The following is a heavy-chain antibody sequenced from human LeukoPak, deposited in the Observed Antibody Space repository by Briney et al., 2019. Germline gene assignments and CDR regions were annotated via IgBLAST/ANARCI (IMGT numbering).Heavy chain of an antibody. CDR1: GGTLSSYA. V-gene: IGHV1-69*05. D-gene: IGHD5-24*01. CDR3: ARAGGRDGYDSPFDY. J-gene: IGHJ4*02. CDR2: IISIFGSA. Sequence: SVPVSCKASGGTLSSYAISWVRQAPGQGLEWMGRIISIFGSANYAQKFQGRATITTDESTSTAYMELSSLRSQDTAVYYCARAGGRDGYDSPFDYWGQGTLVTVSS.